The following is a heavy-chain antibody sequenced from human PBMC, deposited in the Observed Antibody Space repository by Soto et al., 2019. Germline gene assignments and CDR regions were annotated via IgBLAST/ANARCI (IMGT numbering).Heavy chain of an antibody. Sequence: EVQLVESGGGLVQPGGSLRLSCAASGFTVSVNLMNWVRQAPGKGLEGVSVINSGGSTDYADSVKGRFTISRDISKNTLYLQMNSLRAEDTAVYYCARENYYYGMDVWGQGTTVTVSS. CDR1: GFTVSVNL. V-gene: IGHV3-66*01. J-gene: IGHJ6*02. CDR2: INSGGST. CDR3: ARENYYYGMDV.